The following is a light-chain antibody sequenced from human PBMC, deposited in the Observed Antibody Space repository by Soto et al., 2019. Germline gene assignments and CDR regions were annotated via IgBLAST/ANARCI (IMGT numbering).Light chain of an antibody. CDR3: QQYNSYSRT. J-gene: IGKJ2*01. CDR1: QSISSW. V-gene: IGKV1-5*01. CDR2: DAS. Sequence: DIQMTQSPSTLYVSVGDRVTITCRASQSISSWLAWYQQKPGKAPKLLIYDASSLESGVPSRFSGSGSGXXFTLTISSLQSYYFATYYCQQYNSYSRTFGQGTKVDSK.